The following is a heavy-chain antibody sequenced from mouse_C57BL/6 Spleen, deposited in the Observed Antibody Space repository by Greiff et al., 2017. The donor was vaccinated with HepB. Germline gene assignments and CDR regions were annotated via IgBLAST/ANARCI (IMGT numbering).Heavy chain of an antibody. J-gene: IGHJ4*01. Sequence: EVQLQESGPGLVKPSQSLSLTCSVTGYSITSGYYWNWIRQFPGNKLEWMGYISYDGSNNYNPSLKNRISITRDTSKNQFFLKLNSVTTEDTATYYCARDSWAMDYWGQGTSVTVSS. CDR1: GYSITSGYY. CDR2: ISYDGSN. V-gene: IGHV3-6*01. CDR3: ARDSWAMDY.